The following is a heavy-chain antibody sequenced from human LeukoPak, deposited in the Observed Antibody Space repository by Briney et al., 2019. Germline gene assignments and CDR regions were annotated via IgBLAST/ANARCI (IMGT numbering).Heavy chain of an antibody. J-gene: IGHJ4*02. CDR1: GCTFSDST. V-gene: IGHV3-73*01. CDR3: TGWDGSYEY. D-gene: IGHD3-10*01. Sequence: GGSLTLSCAASGCTFSDSTIYWVRQAPGKGLEWLGHIRNRANTYATPFAASLKGRFSLARDDSTNTAYLQMNSLKSEDTAVYYCTGWDGSYEYWGQGTLVTVSS. CDR2: IRNRANTYAT.